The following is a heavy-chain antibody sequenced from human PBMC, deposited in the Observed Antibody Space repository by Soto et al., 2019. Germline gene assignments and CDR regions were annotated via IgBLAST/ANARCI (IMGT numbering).Heavy chain of an antibody. CDR3: ARSERYRSPYSFDY. Sequence: SETLSLTCTVSGGSISTYYWIWIRQPPGKGLEWIGVFYNGGTTNYSPSLKSRVTISVDTSKNQFSLKLNSVTPEDTAVYYCARSERYRSPYSFDYWGQGTLVTVSS. CDR2: FYNGGTT. V-gene: IGHV4-59*12. CDR1: GGSISTYY. D-gene: IGHD5-18*01. J-gene: IGHJ4*02.